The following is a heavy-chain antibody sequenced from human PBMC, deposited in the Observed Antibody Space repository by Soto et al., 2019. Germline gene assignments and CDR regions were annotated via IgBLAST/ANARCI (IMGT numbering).Heavy chain of an antibody. Sequence: PGGSLRLSCAASGFTFSSYSMNWVRQAPGKGLEWVSYISSSSSTIYYADSVKGRFTISRDNAKNSLYLQMNSLRDEDTAVYYCARAKTTELGYCSSTSCYDAFDIWGQGTMVTVSS. J-gene: IGHJ3*02. D-gene: IGHD2-2*01. CDR2: ISSSSSTI. V-gene: IGHV3-48*02. CDR1: GFTFSSYS. CDR3: ARAKTTELGYCSSTSCYDAFDI.